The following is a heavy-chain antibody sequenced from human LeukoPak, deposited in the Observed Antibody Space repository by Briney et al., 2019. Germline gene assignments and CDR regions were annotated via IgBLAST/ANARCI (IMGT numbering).Heavy chain of an antibody. CDR1: GITFSNAW. CDR2: IYRTRNAETT. CDR3: TTYSSGSCPF. J-gene: IGHJ4*02. V-gene: IGHV3-15*01. D-gene: IGHD6-19*01. Sequence: PGGTLRLSCAASGITFSNAWMTWVRQAPGKGLEWVGRIYRTRNAETTDYGVTVQGKITMSRDDSKNTLYLQMNSLKAEDTAVYYCTTYSSGSCPFWGQGTLVTVSS.